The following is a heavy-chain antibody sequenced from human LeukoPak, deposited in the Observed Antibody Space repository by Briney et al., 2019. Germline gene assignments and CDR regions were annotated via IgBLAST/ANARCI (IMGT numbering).Heavy chain of an antibody. V-gene: IGHV3-7*01. CDR2: IKEDGSEK. CDR1: GFTFSSYW. J-gene: IGHJ4*02. CDR3: ARGGWPFDY. D-gene: IGHD2-15*01. Sequence: PGGSLRLSCAASGFTFSSYWMSWVRQAPGKGLEWVANIKEDGSEKHYVDSVKGRFTSSRDNAKNSLYLQMNSLRAEDTAVYYCARGGWPFDYWGQGTLVTVAS.